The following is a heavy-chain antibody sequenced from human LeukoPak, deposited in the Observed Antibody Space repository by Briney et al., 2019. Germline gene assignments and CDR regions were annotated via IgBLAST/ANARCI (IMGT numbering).Heavy chain of an antibody. CDR3: AIGHTGRWIQPLWT. J-gene: IGHJ4*02. CDR1: GYTFTSHG. V-gene: IGHV1-18*01. D-gene: IGHD5-18*01. Sequence: ASMKVSCRASGYTFTSHGITWVRQAPGQGLEWMGWISGYNGDTRYAQKFQGRVTMTRDTSTSTVYMELSSLRSEDTAVYYCAIGHTGRWIQPLWTWGQGNLVTVSS. CDR2: ISGYNGDT.